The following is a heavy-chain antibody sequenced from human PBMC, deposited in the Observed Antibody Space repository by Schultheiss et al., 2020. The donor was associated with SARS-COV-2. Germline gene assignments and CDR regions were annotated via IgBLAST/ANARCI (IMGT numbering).Heavy chain of an antibody. V-gene: IGHV3-74*01. Sequence: GGSLRLSCTASGFTFSSYGMHWVRQAPGKGLVWVSRINNDGSSTSYADSVKGRFTISRDNAKNTLYLQMNSLRAEDTAVYYCARESGGYDFDYWGQGTLVTVSS. J-gene: IGHJ4*02. D-gene: IGHD5-12*01. CDR3: ARESGGYDFDY. CDR1: GFTFSSYG. CDR2: INNDGSST.